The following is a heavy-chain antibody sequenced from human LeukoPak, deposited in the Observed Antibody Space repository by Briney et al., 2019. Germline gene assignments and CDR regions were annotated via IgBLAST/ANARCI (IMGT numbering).Heavy chain of an antibody. V-gene: IGHV4-59*08. J-gene: IGHJ4*02. CDR1: GGSISSYY. D-gene: IGHD6-13*01. CDR2: IYYSGST. Sequence: SETLSLTCTVSGGSISSYYWSWIRQPPGKGLEWFGYIYYSGSTNYNPSLKSRVTISVDTSKNQFSLKLSSVTAADTAVYYCARHRIAAAGTFDYWGQGTLVTVSS. CDR3: ARHRIAAAGTFDY.